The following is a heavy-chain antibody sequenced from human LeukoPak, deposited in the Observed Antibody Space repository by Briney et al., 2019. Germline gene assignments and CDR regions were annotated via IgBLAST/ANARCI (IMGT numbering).Heavy chain of an antibody. CDR3: AKDREVGHTAMVPYYFDY. V-gene: IGHV1-69*01. Sequence: GASVKVSCKASGGTFSSYAISWVRQAPGQGLEWMGGIIPIFGTANYAQKFQGRVTITADESTSTAYMELSSLRSEDTAVYYCAKDREVGHTAMVPYYFDYWGQGTLVTVSS. J-gene: IGHJ4*02. D-gene: IGHD5-18*01. CDR1: GGTFSSYA. CDR2: IIPIFGTA.